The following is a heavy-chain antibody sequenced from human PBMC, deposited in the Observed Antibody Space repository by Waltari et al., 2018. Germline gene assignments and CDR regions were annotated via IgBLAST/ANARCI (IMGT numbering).Heavy chain of an antibody. CDR3: ATVYYDFWSGYPY. D-gene: IGHD3-3*01. CDR2: VDLGDGEK. CDR1: GYTFTDYY. V-gene: IGHV1-69-2*01. Sequence: EVQLVQSGAEVKKPGATVKISCKASGYTFTDYYMHWVQQAPGKGLEWMGRVDLGDGEKIDAEKFQGRVTITADTSTDTAYMELSSLRAEDTAVYYCATVYYDFWSGYPYWGQGTLVTVSS. J-gene: IGHJ4*02.